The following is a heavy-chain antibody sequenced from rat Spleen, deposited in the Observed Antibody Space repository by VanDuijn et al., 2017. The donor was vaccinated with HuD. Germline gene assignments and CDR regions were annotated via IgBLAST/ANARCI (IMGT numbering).Heavy chain of an antibody. CDR3: ARADYGYDY. J-gene: IGHJ3*01. CDR1: GLSFSNYD. V-gene: IGHV5-25*01. CDR2: ITNASGRT. Sequence: EVQLVESGGGLVQPGRSLKLSCTASGLSFSNYDMAWVRQAPGKGLEWVASITNASGRTYYPDSVKGRFTISRDTAQNTLYLQMGSLRSEDTATYYCARADYGYDYWGQGTLVTVSS. D-gene: IGHD1-12*01.